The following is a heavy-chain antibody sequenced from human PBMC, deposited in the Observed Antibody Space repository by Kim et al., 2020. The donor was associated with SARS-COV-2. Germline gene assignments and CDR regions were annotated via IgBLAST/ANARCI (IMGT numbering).Heavy chain of an antibody. CDR3: ARPTYGGNSHDAFDI. J-gene: IGHJ3*02. Sequence: DSVKGRFTISRDNSKNTLYLQMNSLRAEDTAVYYCARPTYGGNSHDAFDIWGQGTMVTVSS. V-gene: IGHV3-30*07. D-gene: IGHD4-17*01.